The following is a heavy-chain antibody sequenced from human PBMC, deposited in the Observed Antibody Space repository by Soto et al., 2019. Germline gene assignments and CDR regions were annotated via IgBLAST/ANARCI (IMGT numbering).Heavy chain of an antibody. CDR3: VGTHDSLDY. CDR1: EITFSNYY. CDR2: IASNGQT. D-gene: IGHD7-27*01. V-gene: IGHV3-21*06. Sequence: GGSLRLSCAASEITFSNYYMNWIRQAPGKGLEWASSIASNGQTFYTDSVKGRFTISRDNAKNSLYLQMNSLRVEDTALYYCVGTHDSLDYWGQGTLVTVSS. J-gene: IGHJ4*02.